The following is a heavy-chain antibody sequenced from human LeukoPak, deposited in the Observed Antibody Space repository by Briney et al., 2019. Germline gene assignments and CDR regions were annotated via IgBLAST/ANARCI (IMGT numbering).Heavy chain of an antibody. CDR3: ARTEGRLLWFGELSPFDY. D-gene: IGHD3-10*01. CDR1: GGSISSYY. CDR2: IYYSGST. J-gene: IGHJ4*02. V-gene: IGHV4-59*01. Sequence: SETLSLTCTVSGGSISSYYWSWTRQPPGKGLEWIGYIYYSGSTNYNPYLKSRVTISVDTSKNQFSLKLSSVTAADTAVYYCARTEGRLLWFGELSPFDYWGQGTLVTVSS.